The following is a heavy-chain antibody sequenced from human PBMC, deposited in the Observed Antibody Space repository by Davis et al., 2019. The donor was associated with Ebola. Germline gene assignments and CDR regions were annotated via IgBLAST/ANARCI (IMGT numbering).Heavy chain of an antibody. V-gene: IGHV1-46*01. J-gene: IGHJ2*01. D-gene: IGHD2-2*01. CDR3: ARDPTLRYCSSTSCLNWYFDL. CDR2: INPSGGST. Sequence: ASVKVSCKASGYTFTGYYMHWVRQAPGQGLEWMGIINPSGGSTSYAQKFQGRVTLTRDTSTSTVYMELSSLRSEDTAVYYCARDPTLRYCSSTSCLNWYFDLWGRGTLVTVSS. CDR1: GYTFTGYY.